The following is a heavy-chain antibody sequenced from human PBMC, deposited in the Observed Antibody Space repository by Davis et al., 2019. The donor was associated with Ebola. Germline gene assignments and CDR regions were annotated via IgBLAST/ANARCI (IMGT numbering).Heavy chain of an antibody. V-gene: IGHV1-8*01. CDR2: MNPNSGNT. D-gene: IGHD5-18*01. J-gene: IGHJ4*02. Sequence: ASVKVSCKASGYTFTSYDINWARQAPGQGLEWMGWMNPNSGNTGYAQKFQGRVTMTRDTSTSTVYMELSSLRSEDTAVYYCARATAMVPYYFDYWGQGTLVTVSS. CDR1: GYTFTSYD. CDR3: ARATAMVPYYFDY.